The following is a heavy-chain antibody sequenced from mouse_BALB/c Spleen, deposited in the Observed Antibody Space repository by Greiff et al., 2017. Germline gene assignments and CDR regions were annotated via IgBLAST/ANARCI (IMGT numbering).Heavy chain of an antibody. CDR1: GYTFTDYN. CDR2: INPNNGGT. J-gene: IGHJ4*01. Sequence: VQLQQSGPELVKPGASVKIPCKASGYTFTDYNMDWVKQSHGKSLEWIGDINPNNGGTIYNQKFKGKATLTVDKSSSTAYMELRSLTSEDTAVYYCARSALTGYYYAMDYWGQGTSVTVSS. CDR3: ARSALTGYYYAMDY. V-gene: IGHV1-18*01. D-gene: IGHD4-1*01.